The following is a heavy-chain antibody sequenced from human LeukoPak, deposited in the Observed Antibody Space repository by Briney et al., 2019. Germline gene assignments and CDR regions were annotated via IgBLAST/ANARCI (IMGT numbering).Heavy chain of an antibody. J-gene: IGHJ2*01. Sequence: GGSLRLSCAASGFTFSNAWMSWVRQAPGKGLEWVGRIKSKTDGGTTDYAAPVKGRFTISRDDSKNTLYLQMNSLKTEDTAVYYCTTDPAIPIVVVPAAIVSVNWYFDLWGRGTLVTVSS. D-gene: IGHD2-2*02. CDR1: GFTFSNAW. CDR2: IKSKTDGGTT. CDR3: TTDPAIPIVVVPAAIVSVNWYFDL. V-gene: IGHV3-15*01.